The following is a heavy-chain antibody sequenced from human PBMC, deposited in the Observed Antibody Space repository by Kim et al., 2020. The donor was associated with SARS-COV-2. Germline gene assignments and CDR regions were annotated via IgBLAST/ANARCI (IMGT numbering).Heavy chain of an antibody. CDR2: INPSGGST. CDR3: ASRDVSPAYCGGDCYLENPYYYYYGMDV. J-gene: IGHJ6*02. D-gene: IGHD2-21*02. Sequence: ASVKVSCKASGYTFTSYYMHWVRQAPGQGLEWMGIINPSGGSTSYAQKFQGRVTMTRDTSTSTVYMELSSLRSEDTAVYYCASRDVSPAYCGGDCYLENPYYYYYGMDVWGQGTTVTVSS. CDR1: GYTFTSYY. V-gene: IGHV1-46*01.